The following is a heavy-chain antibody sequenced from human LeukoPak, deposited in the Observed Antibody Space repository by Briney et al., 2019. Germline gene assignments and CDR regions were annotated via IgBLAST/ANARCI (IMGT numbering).Heavy chain of an antibody. V-gene: IGHV4-34*01. D-gene: IGHD4-17*01. CDR1: GGSISSYY. CDR3: ARGAFDYGDYVSLDY. J-gene: IGHJ4*02. Sequence: SETLSLTCTVSGGSISSYYWSWIRQPPGKGLEWIGEINHSGSTNYNPSLKSRVTISVDTSKNQFSLKLSSVTATDTAVYYCARGAFDYGDYVSLDYWGQGTLVTVSS. CDR2: INHSGST.